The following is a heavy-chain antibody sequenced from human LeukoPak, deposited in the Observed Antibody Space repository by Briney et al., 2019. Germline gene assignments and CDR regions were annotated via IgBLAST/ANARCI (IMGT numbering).Heavy chain of an antibody. J-gene: IGHJ4*02. D-gene: IGHD5-18*01. CDR1: GGSISSGSYY. Sequence: PSETLSLTCTVSGGSISSGSYYWSRIRQPAGKGLEWIGRIYTSGSTNYNPSLKSRVTISVDTSKNQFSLKLSSVTAADTAVYYCARGGRYSYGYWGQGTLVTVSS. CDR3: ARGGRYSYGY. CDR2: IYTSGST. V-gene: IGHV4-61*02.